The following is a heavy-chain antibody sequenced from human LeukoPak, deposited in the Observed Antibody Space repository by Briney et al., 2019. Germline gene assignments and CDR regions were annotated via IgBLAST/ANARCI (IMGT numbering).Heavy chain of an antibody. CDR1: GGSISSYY. V-gene: IGHV4-59*01. Sequence: SETLSLTCTVSGGSISSYYWSWIRQPLGKGLEWIGYIYYSGSTNYNPSLKSRVTISVDTSKNQFSLKLSSVTAADTAVYYCARNSGSYMVDYWGQGTLVTVSS. J-gene: IGHJ4*02. D-gene: IGHD1-26*01. CDR3: ARNSGSYMVDY. CDR2: IYYSGST.